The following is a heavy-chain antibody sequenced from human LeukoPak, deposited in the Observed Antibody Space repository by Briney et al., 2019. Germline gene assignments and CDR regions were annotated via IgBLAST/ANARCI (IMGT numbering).Heavy chain of an antibody. Sequence: GGSLRLSCAASGFTFSIYAMSWVRQAPGNGLQWVSSITSRGESTLYVDSVKGRFTITRENSENTLYLQMNSLRTEDTAVYYCARDRPNYYGSDGHYYRRDGDYWGRGTLVSVSS. CDR3: ARDRPNYYGSDGHYYRRDGDY. CDR1: GFTFSIYA. V-gene: IGHV3-23*01. CDR2: ITSRGEST. D-gene: IGHD3-22*01. J-gene: IGHJ4*02.